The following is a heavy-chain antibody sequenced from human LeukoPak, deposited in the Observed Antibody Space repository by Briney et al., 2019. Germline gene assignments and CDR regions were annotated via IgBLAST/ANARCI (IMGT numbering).Heavy chain of an antibody. CDR2: MNPNSGNT. CDR3: ARVARGYCSGGSCYFGY. V-gene: IGHV1-8*01. J-gene: IGHJ4*02. D-gene: IGHD2-15*01. Sequence: APVKVSCKASGYTFTSYDINWVRQATGQGLEWMGWMNPNSGNTGYAQKFQGRVTMTRNTSISTAYMELSSLRSEDTAVYYCARVARGYCSGGSCYFGYWGQGTLVTVSS. CDR1: GYTFTSYD.